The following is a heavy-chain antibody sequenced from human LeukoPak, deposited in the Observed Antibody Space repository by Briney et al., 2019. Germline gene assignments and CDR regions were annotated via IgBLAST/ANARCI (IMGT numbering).Heavy chain of an antibody. CDR3: ASGRGFGPVDGMDV. CDR1: GFTFSDYY. D-gene: IGHD3-10*01. J-gene: IGHJ6*04. CDR2: ISSSSSYT. V-gene: IGHV3-11*06. Sequence: GGSLRLSCAASGFTFSDYYMSWIRQAPGKGLEWVPYISSSSSYTNYADSVKGRFTISRDNAKNSLYLQMNSLRAEDTAVYYCASGRGFGPVDGMDVWGKGTTVTVSS.